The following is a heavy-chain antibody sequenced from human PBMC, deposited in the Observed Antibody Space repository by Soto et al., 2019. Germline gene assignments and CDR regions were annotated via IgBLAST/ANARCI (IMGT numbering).Heavy chain of an antibody. V-gene: IGHV4-59*01. CDR2: IYYSGST. CDR3: ARSLGWLRLTTLPIYFDY. Sequence: PSETLSLTCTVSGGSISSYYWGWIRQPPGKGLEWIGYIYYSGSTNYNPSLKSRVTISVDTSKNQFSLKLSSVTAADTAVYYCARSLGWLRLTTLPIYFDYWGQGTLVTVSS. J-gene: IGHJ4*02. D-gene: IGHD5-12*01. CDR1: GGSISSYY.